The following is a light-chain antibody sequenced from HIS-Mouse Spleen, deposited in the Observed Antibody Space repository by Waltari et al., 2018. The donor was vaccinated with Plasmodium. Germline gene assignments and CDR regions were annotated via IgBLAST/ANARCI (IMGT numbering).Light chain of an antibody. CDR1: SSDVGGSNY. CDR2: DVS. J-gene: IGLJ2*01. CDR3: CSYAGSYTLV. V-gene: IGLV2-11*01. Sequence: QSALTQPRSVSGSPGQSVTIPCTGTSSDVGGSNYVSCYQQPPGKAPKLMIYDVSKRPSGVPDRFSGSKSGNTASLTISGLQAEDEADYYCCSYAGSYTLVFGGGTKLTVL.